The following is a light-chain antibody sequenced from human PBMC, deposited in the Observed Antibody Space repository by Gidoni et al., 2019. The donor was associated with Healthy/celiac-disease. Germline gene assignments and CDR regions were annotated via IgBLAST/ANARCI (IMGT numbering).Light chain of an antibody. CDR2: DAS. Sequence: DIQMTQSHSTLSASVGDRVTITCRASQSISSWLAWYQQKPGKAPKLLIYDASSLESGVPSRFSGSGSGTEFSLTISSLQPDDFATFYCRQYNSYSWTFGRGTKVEIK. J-gene: IGKJ1*01. CDR1: QSISSW. V-gene: IGKV1-5*01. CDR3: RQYNSYSWT.